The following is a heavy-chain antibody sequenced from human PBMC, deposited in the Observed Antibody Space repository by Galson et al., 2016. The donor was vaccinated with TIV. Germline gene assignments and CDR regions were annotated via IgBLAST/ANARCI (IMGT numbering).Heavy chain of an antibody. CDR1: GNSLNELV. CDR2: FDPEVSKT. Sequence: SVKVSCKVSGNSLNELVIHWVRQAPGKGLEWMGGFDPEVSKTVYAQMLQGRVTMTADTYRDTAYMELGSLRIEDMAVYYCATVAWFPGLSLDNWGQGTLVTVSS. V-gene: IGHV1-24*01. D-gene: IGHD2/OR15-2a*01. J-gene: IGHJ4*02. CDR3: ATVAWFPGLSLDN.